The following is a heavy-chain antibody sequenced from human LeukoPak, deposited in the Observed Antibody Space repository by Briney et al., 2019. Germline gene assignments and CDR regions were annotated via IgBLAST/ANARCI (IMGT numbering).Heavy chain of an antibody. CDR1: GGSISSGSYY. V-gene: IGHV4-61*02. CDR2: IYTSGST. D-gene: IGHD6-6*01. Sequence: SQTLSLTCTVSGGSISSGSYYWSWIRQPAGKGLEWIGRIYTSGSTNYNPSLKSRVTISVGTSKNQFSLKLSSVTAADTAVYYCASSSGDYWGQGTLVTVSS. CDR3: ASSSGDY. J-gene: IGHJ4*02.